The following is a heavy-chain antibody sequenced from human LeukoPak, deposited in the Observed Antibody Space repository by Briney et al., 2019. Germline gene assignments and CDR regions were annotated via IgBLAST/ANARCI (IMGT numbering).Heavy chain of an antibody. V-gene: IGHV3-7*01. CDR2: IKHDGRDK. CDR3: AGDVFGSLDH. D-gene: IGHD1-26*01. J-gene: IGHJ4*02. Sequence: GGSLRLSCAASGFSLSTYWMAWVRQAPGMGPEWVANIKHDGRDKNYVDSVKGRFTISRDNTKNSLYLQMNSLRAEDTAVYYCAGDVFGSLDHWGQGTLVTVSS. CDR1: GFSLSTYW.